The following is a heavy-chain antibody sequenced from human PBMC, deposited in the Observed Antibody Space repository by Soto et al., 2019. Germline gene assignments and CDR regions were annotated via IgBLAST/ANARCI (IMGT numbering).Heavy chain of an antibody. CDR3: TTEEIAAAGHGLVIDY. CDR2: IKSKTDGGTT. D-gene: IGHD6-13*01. V-gene: IGHV3-15*01. J-gene: IGHJ4*02. Sequence: EVQLVESGGGLVQPGGSLRLSCAASGFTFSNAWMSWVHQAPGKGLEWVGRIKSKTDGGTTDYAAPVKGRFTISRDDSKNTLYLQMNSLKTEDTAVYSCTTEEIAAAGHGLVIDYWGQGTLVTVSS. CDR1: GFTFSNAW.